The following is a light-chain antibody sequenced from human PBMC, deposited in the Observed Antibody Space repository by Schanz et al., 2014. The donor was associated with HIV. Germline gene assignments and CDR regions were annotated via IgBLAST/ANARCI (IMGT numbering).Light chain of an antibody. CDR2: DVS. V-gene: IGLV2-14*01. Sequence: QSALTQPRSVSGSPGQSVTISCTGTSSDVGGYNYVSWYQQHPGKAPKLMIYDVSNRPSGVSTRFSGSKSDNTASLTISGLQAEDEADYYCSSYTSISTPIYVFGTGTKLTVL. CDR3: SSYTSISTPIYV. J-gene: IGLJ1*01. CDR1: SSDVGGYNY.